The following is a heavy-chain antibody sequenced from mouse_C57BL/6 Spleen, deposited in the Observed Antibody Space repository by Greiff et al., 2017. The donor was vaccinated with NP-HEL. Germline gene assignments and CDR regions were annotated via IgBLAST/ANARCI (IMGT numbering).Heavy chain of an antibody. J-gene: IGHJ1*03. D-gene: IGHD2-5*01. CDR1: GYTFTSYW. Sequence: QVQLQQPGAELVKPGASVKMSCKASGYTFTSYWITWVKQRPGQGLEWIGDIYPGSGSTNYNEKFKSKATLTVDTSSSTAYMQLSSLTSEDSAVYYCARAGGYSNPWWYFDVWGTGTTGTVSS. CDR3: ARAGGYSNPWWYFDV. V-gene: IGHV1-55*01. CDR2: IYPGSGST.